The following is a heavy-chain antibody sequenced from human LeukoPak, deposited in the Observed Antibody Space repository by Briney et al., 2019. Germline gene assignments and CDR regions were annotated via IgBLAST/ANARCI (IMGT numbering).Heavy chain of an antibody. J-gene: IGHJ4*02. CDR1: GFTFSIYA. D-gene: IGHD3-22*01. CDR2: ITSRDGTT. V-gene: IGHV3-23*01. CDR3: ARDRPNYYGSDGHYYRRDGDY. Sequence: GGSLRLSCAASGFTFSIYAMSWVRQTPGKGLEWVSSITSRDGTTYYADSVKGRYTISRDNSENTLYLQMNSLRAEDSALYYCARDRPNYYGSDGHYYRRDGDYWGQGTLVTVSS.